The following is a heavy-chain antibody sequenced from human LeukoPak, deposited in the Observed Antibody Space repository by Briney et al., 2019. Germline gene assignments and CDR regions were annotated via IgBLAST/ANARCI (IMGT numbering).Heavy chain of an antibody. CDR3: ARGYSSSWYVGY. CDR1: GGSFSGYY. Sequence: SETLSLTCAVYGGSFSGYYWSWIRQTPGKGLEWIGEINHSGSTNYNPSLKSRVTISVDTSKNQFSLKLSSVTAADTAVYYCARGYSSSWYVGYWGQGTLVTVSS. V-gene: IGHV4-34*01. J-gene: IGHJ4*02. D-gene: IGHD6-13*01. CDR2: INHSGST.